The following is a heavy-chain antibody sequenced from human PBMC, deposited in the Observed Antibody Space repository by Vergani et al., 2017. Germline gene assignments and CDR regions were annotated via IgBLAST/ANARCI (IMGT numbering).Heavy chain of an antibody. Sequence: QVQLVQSEAEVKKPGSSVKVSCKASGGTFSSYAISWVRQAPGQGLEWMGGIIPIFGTANYAQKFQGRVTITADESTSTAYMELSSLRSEDTAVYYCASLRGTIFGVKYYYYMDVWGKGTTVTVSS. D-gene: IGHD3-3*01. V-gene: IGHV1-69*01. J-gene: IGHJ6*03. CDR3: ASLRGTIFGVKYYYYMDV. CDR2: IIPIFGTA. CDR1: GGTFSSYA.